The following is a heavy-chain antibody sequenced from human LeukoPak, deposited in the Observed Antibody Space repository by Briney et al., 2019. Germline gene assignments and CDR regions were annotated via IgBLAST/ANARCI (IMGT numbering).Heavy chain of an antibody. D-gene: IGHD6-13*01. CDR1: GFTFSSYG. CDR3: ATGYSSSWFTYYFDY. V-gene: IGHV3-23*01. J-gene: IGHJ4*02. Sequence: GGSLRLSCAASGFTFSSYGMHWVRQAPGKGLEWVSAISGSGGSTYYADSVKGRFTISRDNSKNTPYLQMNSLRAEDTAVYYCATGYSSSWFTYYFDYWGQGTLVTVSS. CDR2: ISGSGGST.